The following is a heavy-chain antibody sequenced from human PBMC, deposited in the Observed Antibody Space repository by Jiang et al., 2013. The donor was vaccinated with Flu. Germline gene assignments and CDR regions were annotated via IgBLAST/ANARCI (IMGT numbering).Heavy chain of an antibody. CDR2: IIPILGIA. V-gene: IGHV1-69*04. Sequence: TFSSYAISWVRQAPGQGLEWMGRIIPILGIANYAQKFQGRVTITADKSTSTAYMELSSLRSEDTAVYYCAREEATGTLDYWGQGTLVTVSS. CDR3: AREEATGTLDY. J-gene: IGHJ4*02. D-gene: IGHD5-12*01. CDR1: TFSSYA.